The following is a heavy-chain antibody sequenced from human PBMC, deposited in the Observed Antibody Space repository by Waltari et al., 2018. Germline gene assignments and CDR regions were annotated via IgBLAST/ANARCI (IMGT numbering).Heavy chain of an antibody. CDR2: IIATFGTA. V-gene: IGHV1-69*01. Sequence: QVQLVQSGAEVKKPGSSVKVSCKASGGTFSSYAISWVRQAPGQGLEWMGGIIATFGTANDAQKFRGRVTITADESTSTAYMALSSLRSEDTAVYYCARTIYEPYSSSRRWCDPWGQGTTVTVSS. J-gene: IGHJ6*02. CDR3: ARTIYEPYSSSRRWCDP. CDR1: GGTFSSYA. D-gene: IGHD6-13*01.